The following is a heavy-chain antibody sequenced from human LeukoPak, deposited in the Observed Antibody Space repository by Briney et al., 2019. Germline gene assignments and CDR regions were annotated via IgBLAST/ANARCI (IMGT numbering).Heavy chain of an antibody. J-gene: IGHJ5*02. CDR1: GYSISGGYY. CDR3: ARMGGPNWFDP. D-gene: IGHD1-26*01. Sequence: SETLSLTCTVSGYSISGGYYWGWIRQPPGKGLEWIGSIYHSGSTYYNPSLKSRVTISVDTSKNQFSLKLSSVTAADTAVYYCARMGGPNWFDPWGQGTLVTVSS. CDR2: IYHSGST. V-gene: IGHV4-38-2*02.